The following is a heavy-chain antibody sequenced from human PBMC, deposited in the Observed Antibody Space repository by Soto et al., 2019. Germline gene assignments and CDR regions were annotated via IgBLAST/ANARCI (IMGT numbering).Heavy chain of an antibody. CDR2: IYYSGST. J-gene: IGHJ5*02. V-gene: IGHV4-30-4*01. Sequence: SETLSLTCTVSGGSISSGDYYWSWIRQPPGKGLEWIGYIYYSGSTYYNPSLKSRVTISVDTSKNQFSLKLNSVTAADTAVYYCTKVSSGWFDPWGQGTLVTVSS. CDR1: GGSISSGDYY. CDR3: TKVSSGWFDP. D-gene: IGHD2-8*01.